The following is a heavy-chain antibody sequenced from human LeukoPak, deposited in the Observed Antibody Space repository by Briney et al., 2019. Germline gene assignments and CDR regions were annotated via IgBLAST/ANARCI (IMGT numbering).Heavy chain of an antibody. Sequence: PWVSLRLSCAASGFTCSSYSMNWVRQAPGKGLEWVSSISSSSSYIYYADSVKGRFTISRDNAKNSLYLQMNSLRAEDTAVYYCARDRPYGSGSYPPWGQETLVTVSS. J-gene: IGHJ5*02. CDR3: ARDRPYGSGSYPP. D-gene: IGHD3-10*01. CDR2: ISSSSSYI. V-gene: IGHV3-21*01. CDR1: GFTCSSYS.